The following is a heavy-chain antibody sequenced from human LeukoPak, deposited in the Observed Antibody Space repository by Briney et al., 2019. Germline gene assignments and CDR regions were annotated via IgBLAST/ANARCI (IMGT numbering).Heavy chain of an antibody. CDR3: ADGSGLDY. J-gene: IGHJ4*02. CDR1: GFTFSSYG. D-gene: IGHD3-10*01. V-gene: IGHV3-30*03. Sequence: GGSLRLSCAASGFTFSSYGMHWVRQAPGKGLEWVAVISYDGSTKYYADSVKGRFTISRDNSKNTLYLQMNSLRVEDTAVYYCADGSGLDYWGQGTLVTVSS. CDR2: ISYDGSTK.